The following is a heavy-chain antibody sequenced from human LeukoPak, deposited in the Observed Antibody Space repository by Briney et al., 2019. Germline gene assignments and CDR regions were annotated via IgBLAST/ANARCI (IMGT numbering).Heavy chain of an antibody. V-gene: IGHV4-38-2*02. Sequence: PSGTLSLTCTVSGYSISSGYYWGWIRQPPGKGLEWIGSIYHSGSTYYNPSLKSRVTISVDTSKNQFSLKLSSVTAADTAVYYCARVAGIAAAGPYGMDVWGQGTTVTVSS. CDR3: ARVAGIAAAGPYGMDV. D-gene: IGHD6-13*01. CDR2: IYHSGST. J-gene: IGHJ6*02. CDR1: GYSISSGYY.